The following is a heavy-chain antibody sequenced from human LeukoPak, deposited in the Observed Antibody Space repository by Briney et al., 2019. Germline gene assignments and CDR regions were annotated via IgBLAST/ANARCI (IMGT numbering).Heavy chain of an antibody. CDR2: MNPNSGNT. J-gene: IGHJ6*03. D-gene: IGHD3-10*01. CDR1: GYTFTSYD. V-gene: IGHV1-8*01. CDR3: VRVKVAVRRSHYYYYYMDV. Sequence: ASVKVSCKASGYTFTSYDINWVRQATGQGLEWMGWMNPNSGNTGYAQKFQGKVTMTRNTSISTAYMELSSLRSEDTAVYYCVRVKVAVRRSHYYYYYMDVWGKGTTVTVSS.